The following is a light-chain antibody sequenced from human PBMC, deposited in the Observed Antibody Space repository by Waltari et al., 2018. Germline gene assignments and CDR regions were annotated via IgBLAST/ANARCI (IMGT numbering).Light chain of an antibody. CDR2: AAS. V-gene: IGKV1-8*01. Sequence: AIRMTPSPSSPSASTGDRVTITCRASQGISSYLAWYQQKPGKAPKLLIYAASTLQSGVPSRFSGSGSGTDFTLTISCLQSEDFATYYCQQYYSYRWTFGQGTKVEIK. J-gene: IGKJ1*01. CDR3: QQYYSYRWT. CDR1: QGISSY.